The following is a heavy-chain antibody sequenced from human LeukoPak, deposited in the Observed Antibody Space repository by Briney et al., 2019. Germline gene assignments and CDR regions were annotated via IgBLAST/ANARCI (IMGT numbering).Heavy chain of an antibody. Sequence: PGGSLRLSCAATDFTVSNRYMSWVRQAPGKGLEWVSVIDSAGVTHYADSVKGRFTISRDNSKNTLYLQMNSLRAEDTAVYYCAKDVWFGTLGYYYYMDVWGKGTTVTVSS. CDR2: IDSAGVT. D-gene: IGHD3-10*01. CDR1: DFTVSNRY. J-gene: IGHJ6*03. V-gene: IGHV3-53*01. CDR3: AKDVWFGTLGYYYYMDV.